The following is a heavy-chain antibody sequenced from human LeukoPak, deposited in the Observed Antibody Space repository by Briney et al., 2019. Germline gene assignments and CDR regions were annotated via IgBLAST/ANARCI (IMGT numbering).Heavy chain of an antibody. V-gene: IGHV3-66*01. Sequence: GGSLRLSCAASGFNVSNHYMRWVRQAPAKGLEWVSIIYSGGTTNHSASVKGRFNISRDTSKNTLYLQMNSLRDEDTAVYFCVRDQSYYGSGSYSWYFDVWGRGTLVAVSS. CDR1: GFNVSNHY. D-gene: IGHD3-10*01. CDR2: IYSGGTT. CDR3: VRDQSYYGSGSYSWYFDV. J-gene: IGHJ2*01.